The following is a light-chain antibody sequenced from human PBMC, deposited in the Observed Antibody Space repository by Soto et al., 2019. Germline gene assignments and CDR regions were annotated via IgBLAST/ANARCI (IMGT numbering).Light chain of an antibody. Sequence: QSVLTQPPSVSGAPGQRVTISCTGSSSNIGAAYDGHWYQQLPGSAPKLLIYGNDNRPSGVPDRFSGSKSGTSASLAISGLQAEDEADYYCQSYDSRLSGSVFGGGTKLTVL. J-gene: IGLJ2*01. CDR3: QSYDSRLSGSV. CDR2: GND. V-gene: IGLV1-40*01. CDR1: SSNIGAAYD.